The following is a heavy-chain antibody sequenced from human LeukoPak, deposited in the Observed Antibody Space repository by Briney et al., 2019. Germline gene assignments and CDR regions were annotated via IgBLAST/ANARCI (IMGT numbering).Heavy chain of an antibody. Sequence: ASVKVSCKASGYTFTSYYMHWVRQAPRQGLEWMGIINPSGGSTSYAQKFQGRVTITRNTSISTAYMELSSLRSEDTAVYYCARGPARGYYDSSGPPDYWGQGTLVTVSS. V-gene: IGHV1-46*01. J-gene: IGHJ4*02. D-gene: IGHD3-22*01. CDR1: GYTFTSYY. CDR3: ARGPARGYYDSSGPPDY. CDR2: INPSGGST.